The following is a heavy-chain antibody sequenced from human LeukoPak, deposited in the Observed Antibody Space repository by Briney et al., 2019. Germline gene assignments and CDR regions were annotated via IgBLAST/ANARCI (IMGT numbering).Heavy chain of an antibody. CDR3: VRDGASWGGDAFDI. CDR2: LSGSGSTR. CDR1: GIITSSYE. J-gene: IGHJ3*02. Sequence: GGSLRLSCAASGIITSSYEMNWVRQAPGKGLEWVSYLSGSGSTRFYADSVKGRFTVSRDNAKNSVYLQMNSLRAEDTGVYYCVRDGASWGGDAFDIWGQGTMVTVSS. V-gene: IGHV3-48*03. D-gene: IGHD3-10*01.